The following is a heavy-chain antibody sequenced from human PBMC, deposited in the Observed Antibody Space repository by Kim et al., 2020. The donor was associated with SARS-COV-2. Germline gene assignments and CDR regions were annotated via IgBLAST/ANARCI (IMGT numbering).Heavy chain of an antibody. CDR3: ARGTLAVAGTAPTAFDY. Sequence: SETLSLTCAVYGGSFSGYYWSWIRQPPGKGLEWIGEINHSGSTNYNPSLKSRVTISVDTSKNQFSLKLSSVTAADTAVYYCARGTLAVAGTAPTAFDYWGQGTLVTVSS. J-gene: IGHJ4*02. CDR1: GGSFSGYY. D-gene: IGHD6-19*01. V-gene: IGHV4-34*01. CDR2: INHSGST.